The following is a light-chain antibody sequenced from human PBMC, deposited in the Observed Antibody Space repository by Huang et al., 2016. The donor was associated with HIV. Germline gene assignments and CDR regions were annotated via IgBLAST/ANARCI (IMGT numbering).Light chain of an antibody. V-gene: IGKV1D-8*01. CDR3: QQYYSFPLT. CDR2: GAS. Sequence: VIWMTQSPSLLSASAGDKVTITCRMSQGISNYLAWYQQKPEKAPDLLIYGASTLRSGVPSSFSGSGSGTDFTLTISYLQSEDFAIYYCQQYYSFPLTFGGGTKVEIK. J-gene: IGKJ4*01. CDR1: QGISNY.